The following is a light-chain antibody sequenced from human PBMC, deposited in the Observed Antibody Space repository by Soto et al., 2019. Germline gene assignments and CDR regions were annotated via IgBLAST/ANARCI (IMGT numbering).Light chain of an antibody. CDR2: DTS. CDR1: QSVSIH. CDR3: QQYGRSPPVK. J-gene: IGKJ1*01. V-gene: IGKV3-20*01. Sequence: ETVMTQSPGTLSVSLGERATLSCRASQSVSIHLAWYQQKPGQAPRLLIYDTSTRAAGIPDRFSGSGSGTDFTLTISRLEPEDFAVYYCQQYGRSPPVKFGQGTKVDIK.